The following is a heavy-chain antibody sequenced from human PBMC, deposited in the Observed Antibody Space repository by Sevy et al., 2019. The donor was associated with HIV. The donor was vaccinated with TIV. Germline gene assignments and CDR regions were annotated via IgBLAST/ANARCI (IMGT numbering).Heavy chain of an antibody. CDR3: ARDSGDSSGYLSPWAYGMDV. CDR1: GGTFSSYA. D-gene: IGHD3-22*01. J-gene: IGHJ6*02. V-gene: IGHV1-69*13. CDR2: IIPIFGTA. Sequence: ASVKVSCKASGGTFSSYAISWVRQAPGQGLEWMGGIIPIFGTANYAQKFQGRVTITADESTSTAYMELSSLRSEDTAVYYCARDSGDSSGYLSPWAYGMDVWGQGTTVTVSS.